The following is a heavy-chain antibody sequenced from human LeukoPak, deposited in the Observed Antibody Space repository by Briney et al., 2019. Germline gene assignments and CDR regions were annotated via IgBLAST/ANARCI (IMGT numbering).Heavy chain of an antibody. J-gene: IGHJ4*02. CDR2: FDPEDGET. D-gene: IGHD7-27*01. CDR1: GYTLTELS. CDR3: ATVELTGDPFDY. V-gene: IGHV1-24*01. Sequence: ASVKVSCKVSGYTLTELSMHWVRQAPGKGLEWMGGFDPEDGETIYAQKFQGRVTMTEDTSTDTAYMELSSLRSEDTAVYYCATVELTGDPFDYWGQGTLVTVSS.